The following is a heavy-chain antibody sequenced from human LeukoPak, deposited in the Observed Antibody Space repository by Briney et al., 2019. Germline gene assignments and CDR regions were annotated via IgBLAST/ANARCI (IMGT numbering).Heavy chain of an antibody. V-gene: IGHV3-23*03. D-gene: IGHD2/OR15-2a*01. J-gene: IGHJ5*02. CDR2: FYSGGST. CDR3: AKTLSDP. CDR1: GFTFSSYW. Sequence: GGSLRLTCAASGFTFSSYWMNWVRQAPGKGLEWVSVFYSGGSTYYADCVKGRFTISRDNSKNTLYLQMNSLRAEDTALYYCAKTLSDPWGQGTLVTVSS.